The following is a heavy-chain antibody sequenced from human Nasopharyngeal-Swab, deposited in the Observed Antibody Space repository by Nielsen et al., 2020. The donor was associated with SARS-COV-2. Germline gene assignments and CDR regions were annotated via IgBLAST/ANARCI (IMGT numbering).Heavy chain of an antibody. Sequence: SVKVSCKASGFTFTSSAVQWVRQARGQRLEWIGWIVVGSGNTNYAQKFQERVTITRDMSTSTAYMELSSLRAEDTAVYYCAKDNYYYYGMDVWGQGTTVTVSS. CDR1: GFTFTSSA. V-gene: IGHV1-58*01. J-gene: IGHJ6*02. CDR3: AKDNYYYYGMDV. CDR2: IVVGSGNT.